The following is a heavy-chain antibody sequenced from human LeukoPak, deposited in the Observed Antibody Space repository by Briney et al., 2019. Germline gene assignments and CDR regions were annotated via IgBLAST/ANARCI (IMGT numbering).Heavy chain of an antibody. CDR2: INPSGGST. Sequence: ASVKVSCKASGYTFTSYDINWVRQAPGQGLEWMGIINPSGGSTSYAQKFQGRVTMTRDTSTSTVYMELSSLRSEDTAVYYCARDEGYSGPGYWFDPWGQGTLVTVSS. J-gene: IGHJ5*02. CDR3: ARDEGYSGPGYWFDP. V-gene: IGHV1-46*01. D-gene: IGHD5-12*01. CDR1: GYTFTSYD.